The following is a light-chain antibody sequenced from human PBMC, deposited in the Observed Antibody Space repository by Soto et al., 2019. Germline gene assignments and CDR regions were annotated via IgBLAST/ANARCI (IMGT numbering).Light chain of an antibody. CDR2: KAS. V-gene: IGKV1-5*03. J-gene: IGKJ5*01. CDR1: QSISSW. Sequence: DIQMTQSPSTLYESIGDRVTITCRASQSISSWLAWYQQKPGKAPKLLIYKASSLESGVPSRFSGSGSGTEFTLTISSLQPDDFATYYCQQYNSYPITFGQGTRLEIK. CDR3: QQYNSYPIT.